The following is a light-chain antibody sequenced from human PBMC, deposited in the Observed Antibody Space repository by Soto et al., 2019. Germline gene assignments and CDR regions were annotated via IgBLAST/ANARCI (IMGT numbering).Light chain of an antibody. Sequence: QLVLTQPPSASGTPGQRVTISCSGSSSNIGSNYVYWYQQLPGTAPKLLIYRNNQRPSGVPDRFSGSKSGTSASLAFSVLRSEDEADYYCAAWDDSLSGPVFGGGTELTVL. CDR1: SSNIGSNY. CDR3: AAWDDSLSGPV. CDR2: RNN. J-gene: IGLJ3*02. V-gene: IGLV1-47*01.